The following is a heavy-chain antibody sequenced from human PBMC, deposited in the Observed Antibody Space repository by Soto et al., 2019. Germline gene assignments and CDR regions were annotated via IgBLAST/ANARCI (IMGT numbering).Heavy chain of an antibody. V-gene: IGHV3-48*02. CDR2: ITSDTKTI. CDR3: AGSVEGHFDY. Sequence: EVQLVESGGDLVPRGGSLRLSCVASGFTFSVYSMNWVRQAPGKGLEWFSYITSDTKTIKYADSVKGRITISRDNAKNSVYLQMKSLRDEDTAVYYCAGSVEGHFDYWGQGTVVTVSS. CDR1: GFTFSVYS. D-gene: IGHD6-19*01. J-gene: IGHJ4*02.